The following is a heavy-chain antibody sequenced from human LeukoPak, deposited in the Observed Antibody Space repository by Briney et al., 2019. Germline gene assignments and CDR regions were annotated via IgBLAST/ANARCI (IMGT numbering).Heavy chain of an antibody. CDR2: MYTGGTT. CDR1: GFTVSGTH. CDR3: AKDEVTSGGGLAS. D-gene: IGHD2-21*02. J-gene: IGHJ4*02. Sequence: GGALRLSCAASGFTVSGTHMSWVRQAPGKGLEWVSAMYTGGTTYYADSVKGRFTISRDNSKNTLYLHMNSLRAEDTDVYYCAKDEVTSGGGLASWGQGTLVTVSS. V-gene: IGHV3-53*01.